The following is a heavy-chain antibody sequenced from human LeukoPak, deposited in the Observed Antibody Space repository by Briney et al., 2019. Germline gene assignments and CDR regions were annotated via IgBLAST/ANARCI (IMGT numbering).Heavy chain of an antibody. CDR3: ARDGAVAAAGDRDNWFDP. CDR1: GFTFSSYG. J-gene: IGHJ5*02. CDR2: IWYDGSNK. D-gene: IGHD6-13*01. V-gene: IGHV3-33*01. Sequence: GRSLRLSCAASGFTFSSYGMHWVRQAPGKGLEWVAVIWYDGSNKYYADSVKGRFTISRDNSKNTLYLQMNSLRAEDTAVYYCARDGAVAAAGDRDNWFDPWGQGTLVTVPS.